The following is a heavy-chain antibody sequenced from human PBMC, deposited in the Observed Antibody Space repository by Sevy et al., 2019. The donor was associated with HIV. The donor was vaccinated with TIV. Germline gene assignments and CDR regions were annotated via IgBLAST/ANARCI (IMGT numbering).Heavy chain of an antibody. Sequence: ASVKVSCKASGYTFTSYGISWVRQAPGQGLEWMGRISPYNGNTNYAEKLKGTVTMTTETSTSTAYMELRSLRSDDTAVYHCARDDSSGYYPNAFDIWDQGTMVTVSS. CDR3: ARDDSSGYYPNAFDI. CDR2: ISPYNGNT. CDR1: GYTFTSYG. D-gene: IGHD3-22*01. J-gene: IGHJ3*02. V-gene: IGHV1-18*04.